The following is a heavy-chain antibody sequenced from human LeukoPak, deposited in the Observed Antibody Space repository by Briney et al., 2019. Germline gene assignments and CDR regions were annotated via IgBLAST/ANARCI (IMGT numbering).Heavy chain of an antibody. Sequence: GESLKISCKGSGYSFSNDWIGWVRQMPGKGLEWMGIIYPGDSDTRYSPSFQGQVTISADKSISTAYLQWSSLEASDIAMYYCARRGCNGGSCYGYWGQGTLVTVSS. V-gene: IGHV5-51*01. CDR2: IYPGDSDT. CDR3: ARRGCNGGSCYGY. D-gene: IGHD2-15*01. J-gene: IGHJ4*02. CDR1: GYSFSNDW.